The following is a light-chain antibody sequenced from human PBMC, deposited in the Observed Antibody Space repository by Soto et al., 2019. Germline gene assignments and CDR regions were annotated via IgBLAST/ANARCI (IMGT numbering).Light chain of an antibody. Sequence: QSALTQPASVSGSPGQSITISCTGTSSDVGGYNYVSWYQQHPGKDPKLMIYDVSNRPSGVSNRFSGSKSGNTASLTISGLQAEDEADYYCSSYTSSSTLVVVGGGTKLTVL. CDR3: SSYTSSSTLVV. J-gene: IGLJ2*01. CDR1: SSDVGGYNY. CDR2: DVS. V-gene: IGLV2-14*01.